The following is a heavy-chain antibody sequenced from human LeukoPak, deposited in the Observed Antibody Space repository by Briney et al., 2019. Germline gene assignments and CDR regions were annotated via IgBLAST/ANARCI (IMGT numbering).Heavy chain of an antibody. CDR2: ISYSGST. CDR3: ARGGSGYALTWFEP. Sequence: PSETLPHTCSVSGGSFGSDFWSWFRQPPGKGLEWIGHISYSGSTNYKPSLKSRVTISVDTSKNQFSLKLSSVTAADTAVYYCARGGSGYALTWFEPWGHGTLVTASS. D-gene: IGHD5-12*01. V-gene: IGHV4-59*01. CDR1: GGSFGSDF. J-gene: IGHJ5*02.